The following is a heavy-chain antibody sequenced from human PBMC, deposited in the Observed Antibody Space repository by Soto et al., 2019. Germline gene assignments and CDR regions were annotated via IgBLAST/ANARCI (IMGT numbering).Heavy chain of an antibody. Sequence: EVQLVESGGGLVKPGGSLRLSCAASGFTFSSYSMNWVRQAPGKGLEWVSSISSSSSYIYYADSVKGRFTISRDTAKNSLYLQMNSLRAEDRAVYYCARDQPGYSYGYGLGYWGQGPLVTVSS. D-gene: IGHD5-18*01. CDR2: ISSSSSYI. V-gene: IGHV3-21*06. J-gene: IGHJ4*02. CDR3: ARDQPGYSYGYGLGY. CDR1: GFTFSSYS.